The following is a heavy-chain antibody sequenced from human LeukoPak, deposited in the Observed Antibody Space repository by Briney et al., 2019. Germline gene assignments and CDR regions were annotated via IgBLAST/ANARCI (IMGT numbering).Heavy chain of an antibody. CDR1: GGSISSGDYY. D-gene: IGHD6-13*01. V-gene: IGHV4-30-4*01. CDR2: ISYIGNT. CDR3: ARGRDGIAAVGTWVF. Sequence: PSQTLSLTCTVSGGSISSGDYYWSWIRQPPGKGLEWIGYISYIGNTYYNPSLRSRVTMSVDTSKNQLSLNLNSVTAADTAVYYCARGRDGIAAVGTWVFWGQGTLVTVSS. J-gene: IGHJ4*02.